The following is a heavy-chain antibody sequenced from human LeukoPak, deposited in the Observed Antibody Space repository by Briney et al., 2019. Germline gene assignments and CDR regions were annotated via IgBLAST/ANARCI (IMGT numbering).Heavy chain of an antibody. CDR2: IYATGST. D-gene: IGHD3-10*01. J-gene: IGHJ5*02. CDR3: ARHGSVRSPLGP. CDR1: GGSISSYY. Sequence: QASETLSLTCTGSGGSISSYYWSWIRQPPGKGLEWIGYIYATGSTNYNPSLKSRVTISVDTSKNQFSLNLRSVTAADTAVYYCARHGSVRSPLGPWGQGTLVTVSS. V-gene: IGHV4-4*09.